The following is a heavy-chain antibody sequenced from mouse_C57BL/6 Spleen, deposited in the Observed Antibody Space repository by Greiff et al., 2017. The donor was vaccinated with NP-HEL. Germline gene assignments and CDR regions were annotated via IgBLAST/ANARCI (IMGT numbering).Heavy chain of an antibody. CDR2: ISGGGGNT. D-gene: IGHD4-1*01. CDR1: GFTFSSYT. J-gene: IGHJ1*03. V-gene: IGHV5-9*01. Sequence: EVMLVESGGGLVKPGGSLKLSCAASGFTFSSYTMSWVRQTPEKRLEWVATISGGGGNTYYPDSVKGRFTISRDNAKNTLYLQMSSLRSEDTALYYCARRNWEGYFDVWGTGTTVTVSS. CDR3: ARRNWEGYFDV.